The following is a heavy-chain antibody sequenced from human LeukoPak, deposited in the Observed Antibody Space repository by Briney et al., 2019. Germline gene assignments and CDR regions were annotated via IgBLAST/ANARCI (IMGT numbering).Heavy chain of an antibody. CDR2: ISYSGNT. CDR1: GGSISSGDYY. D-gene: IGHD4-23*01. V-gene: IGHV4-31*03. Sequence: KPSETLSLTCTVSGGSISSGDYYWGWIRQHPGKGLEWIGYISYSGNTYYNPSLQSRVTISVDTSKTQFSLKLGSVTAADTAVYYCATVGGPTVETMHFDHWGQGTLVTVSS. J-gene: IGHJ4*02. CDR3: ATVGGPTVETMHFDH.